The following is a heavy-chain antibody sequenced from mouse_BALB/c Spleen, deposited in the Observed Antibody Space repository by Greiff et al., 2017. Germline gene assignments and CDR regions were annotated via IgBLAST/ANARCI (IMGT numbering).Heavy chain of an antibody. CDR1: GYSFTSYY. CDR2: IDPFNGGT. V-gene: IGHV1S135*01. CDR3: ARCDYYGSQLSYWYFDV. Sequence: EVQLQQSGPELMKPGASVKISCKASGYSFTSYYMHWVKQSHGKSLEWIGYIDPFNGGTSYNQKFKGKATLTVDKSSSTAYMHLSSLTSEDSAVYYCARCDYYGSQLSYWYFDVWGAGTTVTVSS. D-gene: IGHD1-1*01. J-gene: IGHJ1*01.